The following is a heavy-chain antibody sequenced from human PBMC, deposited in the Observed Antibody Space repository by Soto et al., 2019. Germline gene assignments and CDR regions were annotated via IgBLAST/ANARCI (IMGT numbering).Heavy chain of an antibody. Sequence: EVQLVESGGGLVQPGRSLRLSCAASGFTFDDYAMHWVRQAPGKGLEWVSGISWNSGSIGYADSVKGRFTISRDNAKNSLYLQMNSLRAEDTALYYCAKDKHYGDYDWYGMDVWGQGTTVTVSS. D-gene: IGHD4-17*01. V-gene: IGHV3-9*01. CDR1: GFTFDDYA. CDR2: ISWNSGSI. J-gene: IGHJ6*02. CDR3: AKDKHYGDYDWYGMDV.